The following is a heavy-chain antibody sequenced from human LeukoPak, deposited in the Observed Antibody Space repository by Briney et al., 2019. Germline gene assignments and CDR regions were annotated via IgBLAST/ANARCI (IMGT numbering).Heavy chain of an antibody. Sequence: SETLSLTCTVSGGSISSGGYYWSWIRQHPGTGLEWTGYIYYSGSTYYNPSLKSRVTISVDTSKNQFSLKLSSVTAADTAVYYCARVVGRDGYNPWGQGTLVTVSS. CDR2: IYYSGST. V-gene: IGHV4-31*03. D-gene: IGHD5-12*01. J-gene: IGHJ4*02. CDR3: ARVVGRDGYNP. CDR1: GGSISSGGYY.